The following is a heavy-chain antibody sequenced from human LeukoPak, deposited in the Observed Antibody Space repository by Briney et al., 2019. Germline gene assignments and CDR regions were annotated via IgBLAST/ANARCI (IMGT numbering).Heavy chain of an antibody. D-gene: IGHD3-22*01. V-gene: IGHV3-30*02. CDR3: AKDVYYYDRGHETGGGFFDY. Sequence: GGSLRLSCEASESSFSTYGMHWVRQAPGKGLEGVAFIRYDSSSRFYADSVKGRFTISRDNSKNTLYLQMSSLRAEDTAIYYCAKDVYYYDRGHETGGGFFDYWGQGTLVTVSS. J-gene: IGHJ4*02. CDR1: ESSFSTYG. CDR2: IRYDSSSR.